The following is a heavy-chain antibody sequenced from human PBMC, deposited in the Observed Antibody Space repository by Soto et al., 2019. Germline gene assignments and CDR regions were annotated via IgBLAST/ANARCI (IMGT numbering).Heavy chain of an antibody. CDR2: MHPSGDST. D-gene: IGHD6-19*01. CDR1: GYTFTNYY. J-gene: IGHJ3*02. CDR3: TRVGSSGWYDAFDI. Sequence: QVQLVQSGAEVKTPGASVKVSCKASGYTFTNYYLHWVRQAPGQGLEWMGVMHPSGDSTTFALKFQGRVNMTSDTSTSTVSMELSSLRSEDTGVYYCTRVGSSGWYDAFDIWGQGTMVTVSS. V-gene: IGHV1-46*03.